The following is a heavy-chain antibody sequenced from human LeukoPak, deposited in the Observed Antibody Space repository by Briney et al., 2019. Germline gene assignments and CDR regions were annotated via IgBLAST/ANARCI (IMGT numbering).Heavy chain of an antibody. CDR2: ISGSGGSK. CDR1: GFTFSSYA. V-gene: IGHV3-23*01. J-gene: IGHJ5*02. Sequence: PGGSLRLSCAASGFTFSSYAMNWVRQAPGKGLEWVSTISGSGGSKHYADSVEGRFTISRDNSKNTVYLQMNSLRAEDTAVYYCARDPGIAAAGPTWGQGTLVTVSS. D-gene: IGHD6-13*01. CDR3: ARDPGIAAAGPT.